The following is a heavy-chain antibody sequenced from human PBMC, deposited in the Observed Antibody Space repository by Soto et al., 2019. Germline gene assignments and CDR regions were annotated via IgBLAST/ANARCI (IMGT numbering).Heavy chain of an antibody. D-gene: IGHD3-16*01. CDR3: ARWTRGRLDP. Sequence: GGSLRLSCAASGFTVSSNYMSWVRQAPGKGLEWVSVIYSGGSTYYADSVKGRFAISRDNSKNTLYLQMNSLRAEDTAVYYCARWTRGRLDPWGQGTLVTVSS. CDR2: IYSGGST. J-gene: IGHJ5*02. CDR1: GFTVSSNY. V-gene: IGHV3-53*01.